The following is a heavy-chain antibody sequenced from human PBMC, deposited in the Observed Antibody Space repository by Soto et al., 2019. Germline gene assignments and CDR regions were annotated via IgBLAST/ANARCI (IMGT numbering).Heavy chain of an antibody. CDR1: GYTFTSYA. CDR2: INAGNGNT. CDR3: ARAVLMVYMDV. J-gene: IGHJ6*02. Sequence: ASVKVSCKASGYTFTSYAIHWVRQAPGQRLEWMGWINAGNGNTKDSQKFQGRVTITRDTSASTAYMELSSLRSEDTAVYYCARAVLMVYMDVWAKGPRSPSP. D-gene: IGHD2-8*01. V-gene: IGHV1-3*01.